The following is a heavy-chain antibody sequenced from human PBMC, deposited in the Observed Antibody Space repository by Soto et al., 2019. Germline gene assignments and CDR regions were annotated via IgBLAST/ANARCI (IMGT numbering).Heavy chain of an antibody. CDR1: GFTFTSSA. J-gene: IGHJ6*02. CDR2: IVVGSGNT. V-gene: IGHV1-58*01. Sequence: SVKVSCKASGFTFTSSAVQWVRQARGQRLEWIGWIVVGSGNTNYAQKFQERVTITRGMSTSTAYMELSSLRSEDTAVYYCAGSSGSDYYYYGMDVWGQGTTVTVSS. CDR3: AGSSGSDYYYYGMDV.